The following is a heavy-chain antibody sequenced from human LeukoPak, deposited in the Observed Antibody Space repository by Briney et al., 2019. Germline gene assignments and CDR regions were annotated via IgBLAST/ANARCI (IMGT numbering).Heavy chain of an antibody. J-gene: IGHJ4*02. CDR2: IRSKAYGGTT. D-gene: IGHD3-22*01. CDR1: GFTFSTYW. Sequence: GGSLRLSCAASGFTFSTYWMSWVRQAPGKGLEWVGFIRSKAYGGTTEYAASVKGRFTISRDDSKSIAYLQMNSLKTEDTAVYYCTSPGYDSSGYYDYWGQGTLVTVSS. CDR3: TSPGYDSSGYYDY. V-gene: IGHV3-49*04.